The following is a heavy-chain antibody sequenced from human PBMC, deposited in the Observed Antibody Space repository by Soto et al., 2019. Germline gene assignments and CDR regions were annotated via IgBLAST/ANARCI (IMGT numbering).Heavy chain of an antibody. D-gene: IGHD4-17*01. V-gene: IGHV2-70*04. CDR1: GFSLSTSGMR. Sequence: SGPTLVNPTQTLTLTCTFSGFSLSTSGMRVSWIRQPPGKGLEWLARVDWDDDKFYSTSLKTRLTISKDTSNNQVVLTMTNMDPVDTATYYCARTFLRGDYYYGMDVWGQGTTVTVSS. CDR2: VDWDDDK. CDR3: ARTFLRGDYYYGMDV. J-gene: IGHJ6*02.